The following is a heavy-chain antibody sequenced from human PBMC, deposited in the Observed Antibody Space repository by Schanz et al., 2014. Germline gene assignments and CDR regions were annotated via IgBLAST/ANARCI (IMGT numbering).Heavy chain of an antibody. CDR1: GYTFVSYS. J-gene: IGHJ3*02. CDR2: ISPYNGNT. Sequence: QVQLVQSGAEVKKPGASVKVSCKASGYTFVSYSMHWVRQAPGQGLEWMGWISPYNGNTNYAQKLQGRVTFTADKSTSTAYMELSSLRYEDTALYYCARGTMPGTFDIWGQGTMXTVSS. CDR3: ARGTMPGTFDI. V-gene: IGHV1-18*04. D-gene: IGHD2-2*01.